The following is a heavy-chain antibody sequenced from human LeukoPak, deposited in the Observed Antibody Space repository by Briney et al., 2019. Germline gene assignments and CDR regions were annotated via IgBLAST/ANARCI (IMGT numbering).Heavy chain of an antibody. CDR1: GFTFSSDA. J-gene: IGHJ5*02. D-gene: IGHD6-13*01. Sequence: GRSLRLSCAASGFTFSSDAMHWVRQAPGKGLEWVAIILSDGSKTYYPDSVRGRFTISRDNSKNTLYLQMNSLRAEDTAIYYCTKGGSRHADTWGQGTLVTVSS. CDR2: ILSDGSKT. CDR3: TKGGSRHADT. V-gene: IGHV3-33*08.